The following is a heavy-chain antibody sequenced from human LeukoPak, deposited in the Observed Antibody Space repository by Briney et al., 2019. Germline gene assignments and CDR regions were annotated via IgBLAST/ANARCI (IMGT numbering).Heavy chain of an antibody. V-gene: IGHV1-46*01. CDR3: ARDLRITIFGVVNYYYYMDV. D-gene: IGHD3-3*01. CDR2: INPSGGST. CDR1: GYTFTGYY. J-gene: IGHJ6*03. Sequence: ASVKVSCRASGYTFTGYYMHWVRQAPGQGLEWMGIINPSGGSTSYAQKFQGRVTMTRDTSTSTVYMELSSLRSEDTAVYYCARDLRITIFGVVNYYYYMDVWGKGTTVTVSS.